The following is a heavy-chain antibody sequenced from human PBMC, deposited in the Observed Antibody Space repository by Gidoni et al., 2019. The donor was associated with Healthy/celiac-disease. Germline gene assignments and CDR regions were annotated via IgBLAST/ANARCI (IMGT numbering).Heavy chain of an antibody. V-gene: IGHV3-64D*06. J-gene: IGHJ3*02. CDR3: VKVRSRDDSSGRGAFDI. Sequence: VQLVESGGGLVQPGGSLRLSCSASGFTLSSYAMHWVRQAPGKGLEYVSAISSNGGSTYYADSVKGRFTISRDNSKNTLYLQMSSLRAEDTAVYYCVKVRSRDDSSGRGAFDIWGQGTMVTVSS. CDR2: ISSNGGST. D-gene: IGHD3-22*01. CDR1: GFTLSSYA.